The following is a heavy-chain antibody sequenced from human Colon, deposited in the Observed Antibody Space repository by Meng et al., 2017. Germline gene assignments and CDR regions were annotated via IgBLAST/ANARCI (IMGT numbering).Heavy chain of an antibody. D-gene: IGHD2-21*02. J-gene: IGHJ4*02. CDR3: VRLVVTSPIDY. V-gene: IGHV4-38-2*02. Sequence: SETLSLTCTVSGYSISTGYFWGWIRQPPGKGLEWIASIYHRGTTHYSPSLNSRATISMDTSKNQFFLNLTSVTAADTAVYFCVRLVVTSPIDYWGQGKLVNGAS. CDR1: GYSISTGYF. CDR2: IYHRGTT.